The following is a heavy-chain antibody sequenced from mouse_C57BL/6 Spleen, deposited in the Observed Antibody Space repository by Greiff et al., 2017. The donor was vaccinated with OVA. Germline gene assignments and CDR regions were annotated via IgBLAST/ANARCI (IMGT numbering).Heavy chain of an antibody. CDR2: ISSGGSYT. CDR1: GFTFSSYG. CDR3: AREGH. D-gene: IGHD3-3*01. V-gene: IGHV5-6*02. J-gene: IGHJ2*01. Sequence: DVKLVESGGDLVKPGGSLKLSCAASGFTFSSYGMSWVRQTPDKRLEWVATISSGGSYTYYPDSVKGRFTISRDNAKNTLYLQMSSLKSEDTAMYYCAREGHWGQGTTLTVSS.